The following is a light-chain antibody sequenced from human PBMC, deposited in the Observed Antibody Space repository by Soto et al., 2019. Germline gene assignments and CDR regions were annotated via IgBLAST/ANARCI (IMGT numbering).Light chain of an antibody. CDR2: AAS. Sequence: ESLLTQSPGTLSLSPGERATLSCRASQSFSSNSLAWYQQKPGQAPRLLIYAASSRATGIPDRFSGSGSGTGFTLTISRLQSEDFAVYHCQQYSTLPRTFGQGTKVDIK. J-gene: IGKJ1*01. CDR3: QQYSTLPRT. V-gene: IGKV3-20*01. CDR1: QSFSSNS.